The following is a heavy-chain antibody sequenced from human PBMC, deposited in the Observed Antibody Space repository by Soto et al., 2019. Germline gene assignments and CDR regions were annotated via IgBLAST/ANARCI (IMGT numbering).Heavy chain of an antibody. J-gene: IGHJ6*02. CDR3: PADCFGSESSHSGRYYYGMDV. CDR1: GGSFTNSS. V-gene: IGHV4-59*03. CDR2: IFDSAVT. Sequence: SGTLSLTCSVPGGSFTNSSLSWIRQPPGQGLEWIGDIFDSAVTRYNPSLKSRVTMAMDTSQNQVSLRLTSVTAADTAVYYCPADCFGSESSHSGRYYYGMDVWGQGTTVTVSS. D-gene: IGHD3-10*01.